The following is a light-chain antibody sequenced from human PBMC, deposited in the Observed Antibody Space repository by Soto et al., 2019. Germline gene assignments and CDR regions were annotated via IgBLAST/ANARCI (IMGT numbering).Light chain of an antibody. CDR2: KAS. J-gene: IGKJ1*01. CDR1: QTISSW. CDR3: QRYNRYSEA. Sequence: DIQMTQSPSTLSGSVGDRVTITCRASQTISSWLAWYQQKPGKAPKLLIYKASTLKSGVPSRFSGSGSGTEFTLTISSLQPDDFATYYCQRYNRYSEAFGQGTKVDIK. V-gene: IGKV1-5*03.